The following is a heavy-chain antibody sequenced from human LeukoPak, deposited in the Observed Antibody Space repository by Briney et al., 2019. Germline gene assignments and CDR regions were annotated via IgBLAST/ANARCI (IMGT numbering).Heavy chain of an antibody. J-gene: IGHJ4*02. CDR1: GFTFSSYS. Sequence: PGGSLRLSCAASGFTFSSYSMNWVRQAPGKGLEWVSSISSSSSYIYYADSVKGRFTISRDNAKNSLYLQMNSLRAEDTAVYYCARGNPRDYYDSSGYYGGYFDYWGQGTLVTVSS. D-gene: IGHD3-22*01. V-gene: IGHV3-21*01. CDR3: ARGNPRDYYDSSGYYGGYFDY. CDR2: ISSSSSYI.